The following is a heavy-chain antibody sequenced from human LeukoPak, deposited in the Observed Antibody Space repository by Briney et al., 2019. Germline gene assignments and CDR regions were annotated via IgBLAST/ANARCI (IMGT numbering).Heavy chain of an antibody. J-gene: IGHJ4*02. CDR3: AREKYSGTPTTGEGGFDY. Sequence: GASVKLSCKASGYTFTSYYMHWVRQAPGQGLEWMGIMNPSGGSTSYAQKFQGRVTMTSDTSTSTVYMELSSLRSEDTAVYYCAREKYSGTPTTGEGGFDYWGQGTLVTVSS. D-gene: IGHD1-26*01. CDR2: MNPSGGST. CDR1: GYTFTSYY. V-gene: IGHV1-46*03.